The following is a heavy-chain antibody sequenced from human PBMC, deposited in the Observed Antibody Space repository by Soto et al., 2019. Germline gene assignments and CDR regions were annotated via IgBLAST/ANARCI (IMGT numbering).Heavy chain of an antibody. V-gene: IGHV3-23*01. CDR2: ISGSGGST. Sequence: EGSLXLSCAASGFTFSSYSMSWVRQAPGKGLEWVSAISGSGGSTYYADSVKGRFTISRDNSKNTLYLQMNSLRAEDTAVYYCAKDRSAAMIDAPGGMDVWGQGTTVTVSS. CDR1: GFTFSSYS. D-gene: IGHD3-22*01. J-gene: IGHJ6*02. CDR3: AKDRSAAMIDAPGGMDV.